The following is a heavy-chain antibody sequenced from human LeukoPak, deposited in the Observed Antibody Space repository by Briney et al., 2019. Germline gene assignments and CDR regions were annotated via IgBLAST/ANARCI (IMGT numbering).Heavy chain of an antibody. CDR1: GFTFSSYA. J-gene: IGHJ4*02. Sequence: GGSLRLSCAASGFTFSSYAMNWVRQAPGKGLEWVSAISGSGAGTYYADTVKGRFTISRDNSKNTLFLQMNSLRAEDTAVYSCAKNQWELTDWGQGTLVTVSS. CDR2: ISGSGAGT. CDR3: AKNQWELTD. D-gene: IGHD1-26*01. V-gene: IGHV3-23*01.